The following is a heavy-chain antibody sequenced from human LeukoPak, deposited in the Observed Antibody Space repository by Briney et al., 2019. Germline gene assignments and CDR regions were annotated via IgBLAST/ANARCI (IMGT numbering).Heavy chain of an antibody. CDR3: AKCSTSAYTTGWCNWIGP. Sequence: GSLRLSCVASGFTFTSDAMNWVRQAPGKGLEWVSSTVSRGTTQYADSVKGRFTVSRDTSKHTLYLQMNSLRADDTAVYYCAKCSTSAYTTGWCNWIGPWGQGTLVTVSS. CDR2: TVSRGTT. D-gene: IGHD6-19*01. J-gene: IGHJ5*02. CDR1: GFTFTSDA. V-gene: IGHV3-23*01.